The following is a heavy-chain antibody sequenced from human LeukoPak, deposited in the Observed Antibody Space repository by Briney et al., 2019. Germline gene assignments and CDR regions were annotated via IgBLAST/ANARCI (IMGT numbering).Heavy chain of an antibody. CDR3: ARDFLIYYYDSSGYSSLGY. V-gene: IGHV3-48*02. J-gene: IGHJ4*02. CDR2: ISSSSSTI. Sequence: GGSLRLSCAAPGFTFSSYSMNWVRQAPGKGLEWVSYISSSSSTIYYADSVKGRFTISRDDAKNSLYLQMNSLRDEDTAVYYCARDFLIYYYDSSGYSSLGYWGQGTLVTVSP. D-gene: IGHD3-22*01. CDR1: GFTFSSYS.